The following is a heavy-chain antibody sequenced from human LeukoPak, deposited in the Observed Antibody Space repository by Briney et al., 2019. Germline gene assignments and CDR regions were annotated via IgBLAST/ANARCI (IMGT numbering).Heavy chain of an antibody. V-gene: IGHV4-38-2*02. CDR1: GYSISSGYY. J-gene: IGHJ4*02. CDR3: AKSSYSIIDY. CDR2: IYHSGST. D-gene: IGHD5-18*01. Sequence: SETLSLTCTVSGYSISSGYYWGWIRQPPGKGLEWIGSIYHSGSTYYNPSLKSRVTISVDTSKNQFSLKLSSVTAADTAVYYCAKSSYSIIDYWGQGTLVTVSS.